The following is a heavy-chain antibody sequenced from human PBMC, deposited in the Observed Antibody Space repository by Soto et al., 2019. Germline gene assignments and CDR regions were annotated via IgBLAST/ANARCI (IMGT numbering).Heavy chain of an antibody. J-gene: IGHJ6*02. CDR2: IYYSGST. CDR3: ARRSGYNFYYNYYGMDV. V-gene: IGHV4-39*01. D-gene: IGHD3-22*01. CDR1: GGSISSSNNY. Sequence: QLQLQESGPGLVKPSETLSLTCTVSGGSISSSNNYWGWIRQPPGKGLEWIGTIYYSGSTYYNPSLKSRVTISVDTSKNQFSLKLTSVTAADTAVYYRARRSGYNFYYNYYGMDVWGQGTTVTVSS.